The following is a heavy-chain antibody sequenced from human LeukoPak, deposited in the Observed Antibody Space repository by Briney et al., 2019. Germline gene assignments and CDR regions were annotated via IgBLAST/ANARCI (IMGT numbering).Heavy chain of an antibody. CDR1: GYTFTSYG. Sequence: ASVKVSCKASGYTFTSYGISWVRQAPGQGLEWMGWISAYNGNTNYAQKLQGRVTMTTDTSTSTAYMELSSLRSEDTAVYYCARGPAYYYYYYMDVWGKGTTVTVSS. V-gene: IGHV1-18*01. CDR3: ARGPAYYYYYYMDV. CDR2: ISAYNGNT. J-gene: IGHJ6*03.